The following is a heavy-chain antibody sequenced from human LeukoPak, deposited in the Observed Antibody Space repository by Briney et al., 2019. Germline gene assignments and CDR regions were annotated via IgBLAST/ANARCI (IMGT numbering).Heavy chain of an antibody. V-gene: IGHV4-59*11. CDR3: ARGLSSGYYSFPA. J-gene: IGHJ5*02. D-gene: IGHD3-22*01. CDR1: GGSISSHY. Sequence: SETLSLTCTVSGGSISSHYWSWTRQPPGKGLEWIGYIYYSGSTNYNPSLKSRVTISVDTSKNQFSLKLSSVTAADTAVYYCARGLSSGYYSFPAWGQGTLVTVSS. CDR2: IYYSGST.